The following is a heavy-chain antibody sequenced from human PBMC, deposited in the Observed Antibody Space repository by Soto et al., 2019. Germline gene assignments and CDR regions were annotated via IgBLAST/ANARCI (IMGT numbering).Heavy chain of an antibody. CDR1: GFTFSSYG. V-gene: IGHV3-33*01. CDR3: ARVLQKGESGDIHV. D-gene: IGHD2-21*01. CDR2: IWYDGSNK. Sequence: QVQLVESGGGVVQPGRSLRLSCAASGFTFSSYGMHWVRQAPGKGLEWVAVIWYDGSNKYYADSMKGRFTISRDNSKNTLYLQMNSLRAEDTAVYYCARVLQKGESGDIHVWGQGTLVTVSS. J-gene: IGHJ4*02.